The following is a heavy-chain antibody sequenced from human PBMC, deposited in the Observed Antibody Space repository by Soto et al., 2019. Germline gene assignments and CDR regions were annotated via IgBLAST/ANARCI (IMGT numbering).Heavy chain of an antibody. CDR2: INAGNGNT. Sequence: ASVKVSCKASGYTFTSYAMHWVRQAPGQRLEWMGWINAGNGNTKYSQKFQGRVTITRDTSASTAYMELSSLRSEDTAVYYCARVPIVVVPAAIAWFDPWGQGTLVTVSS. J-gene: IGHJ5*02. V-gene: IGHV1-3*01. CDR1: GYTFTSYA. CDR3: ARVPIVVVPAAIAWFDP. D-gene: IGHD2-2*01.